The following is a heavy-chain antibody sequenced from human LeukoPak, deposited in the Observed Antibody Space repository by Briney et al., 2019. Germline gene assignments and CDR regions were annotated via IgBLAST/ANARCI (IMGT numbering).Heavy chain of an antibody. CDR1: GGSISSSSYY. Sequence: TLSLTCTVSGGSISSSSYYWGWIPQPPGKGRESIGSIYYSRSTYYNPSLKSRVTISVDTSKNQFSLKLSSVTAAETAVYYCARSTGPFDYWGQGTLVTVSS. V-gene: IGHV4-39*01. D-gene: IGHD1-1*01. J-gene: IGHJ4*02. CDR2: IYYSRST. CDR3: ARSTGPFDY.